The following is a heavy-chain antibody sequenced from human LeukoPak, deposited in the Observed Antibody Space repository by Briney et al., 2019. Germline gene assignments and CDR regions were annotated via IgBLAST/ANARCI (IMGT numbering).Heavy chain of an antibody. CDR3: AREGEDYDSSGYYNYFDY. CDR1: GGSFSGYY. CDR2: INHSGTT. J-gene: IGHJ4*02. D-gene: IGHD3-22*01. V-gene: IGHV4-34*01. Sequence: SETLSLTCAVYGGSFSGYYWSWIRQPPGKGLEWIGEINHSGTTNYNPSLKSRVTISVDTSKNQFSLKLSSVTAADTAVYYCAREGEDYDSSGYYNYFDYWGQGTLVTVSS.